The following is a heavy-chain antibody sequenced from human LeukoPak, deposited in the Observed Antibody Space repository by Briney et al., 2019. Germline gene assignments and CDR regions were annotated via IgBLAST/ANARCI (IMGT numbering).Heavy chain of an antibody. CDR3: ARDLGDGYNLDAFDI. CDR1: GFTFSSYW. CDR2: INSDGSST. D-gene: IGHD5-24*01. Sequence: GGSLRLSCAASGFTFSSYWMHWVRQAPGKGLVWVSRINSDGSSTSYADSVKGRFTISRDNAKNTLYLQMNSLRAEDTAVYYCARDLGDGYNLDAFDIWGQGTMVTVSS. J-gene: IGHJ3*02. V-gene: IGHV3-74*01.